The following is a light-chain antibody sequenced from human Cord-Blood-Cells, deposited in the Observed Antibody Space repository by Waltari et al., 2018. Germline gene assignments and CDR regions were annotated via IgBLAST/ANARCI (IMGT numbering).Light chain of an antibody. J-gene: IGKJ1*01. CDR2: DAS. CDR3: QQYNSYSWT. Sequence: DIQXTQSXSTLSASVGDRVTITCRASQSISSWLAWYQQKPGKAPKLLIYDASSLESGVPSRFSGSGSGTEFTLTISSLQPDDFATYYCQQYNSYSWTFGQGTKVEIK. V-gene: IGKV1-5*01. CDR1: QSISSW.